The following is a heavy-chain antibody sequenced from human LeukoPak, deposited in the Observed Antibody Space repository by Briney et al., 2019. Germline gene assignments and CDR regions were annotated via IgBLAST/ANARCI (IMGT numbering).Heavy chain of an antibody. CDR3: ARLYDSSVGAFDI. J-gene: IGHJ3*02. CDR1: GYSFTSYW. Sequence: GESLKISCKGSGYSFTSYWISLVRQMPGKGLEWMGRIDPSDSYTNYSPSFQGQVTISADKSISTAYLQWSSLKASDTAMYYCARLYDSSVGAFDIWGQGTMVTVSS. D-gene: IGHD3-22*01. CDR2: IDPSDSYT. V-gene: IGHV5-10-1*04.